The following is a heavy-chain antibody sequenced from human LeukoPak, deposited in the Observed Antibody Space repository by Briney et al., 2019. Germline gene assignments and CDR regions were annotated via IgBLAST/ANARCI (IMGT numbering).Heavy chain of an antibody. CDR1: GFTLDDYA. Sequence: GGSLRLPCAASGFTLDDYAMHWVRQAPGEGLEWVSLISGDGGSTKYADSVRGRFTISRDNSKNSLYLQMNSLRAEDTALYYCAKECSSGSCWGDSWGQGTLVTVSS. V-gene: IGHV3-43*02. J-gene: IGHJ4*02. D-gene: IGHD2-15*01. CDR3: AKECSSGSCWGDS. CDR2: ISGDGGST.